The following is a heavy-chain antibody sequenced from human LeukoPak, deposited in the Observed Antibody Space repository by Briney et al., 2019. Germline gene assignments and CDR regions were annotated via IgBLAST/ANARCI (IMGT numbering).Heavy chain of an antibody. J-gene: IGHJ6*04. Sequence: ASVKVSCKASGYTFTSYAMHWVRQAPGQRLEWMGWISAGNGNTKYSQKFQGRVTITRDTSASTAYMELSSLRSEDTAVYYCARTMVRGVIISYYYYGMDVWGKGTTVTVSS. D-gene: IGHD3-10*01. CDR3: ARTMVRGVIISYYYYGMDV. CDR1: GYTFTSYA. CDR2: ISAGNGNT. V-gene: IGHV1-3*01.